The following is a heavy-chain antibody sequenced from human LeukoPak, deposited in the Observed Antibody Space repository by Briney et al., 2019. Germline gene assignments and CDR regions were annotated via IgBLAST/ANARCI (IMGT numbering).Heavy chain of an antibody. D-gene: IGHD3-10*01. V-gene: IGHV1-2*02. Sequence: ASVKVSCKASGYTFTGYYMHWVRQAPGQGREWMGWINPNSGGTNYAQKFQGRGTMTRDTSISTAYMELSRLRSDDTAVYYCARRRSPLNYCPDDYWGQGTLVTVSS. CDR3: ARRRSPLNYCPDDY. CDR1: GYTFTGYY. CDR2: INPNSGGT. J-gene: IGHJ4*02.